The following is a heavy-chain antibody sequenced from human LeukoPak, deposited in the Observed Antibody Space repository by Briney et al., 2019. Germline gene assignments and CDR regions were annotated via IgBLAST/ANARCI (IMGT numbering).Heavy chain of an antibody. D-gene: IGHD5-18*01. Sequence: GGSLRLSCAASGFTFSSYSMNWVRQAPGKGLEWVSSISSSSSYIYYADSVKGRFTISRDNAKNSLYLQMNSLRAEDTAVYYCARAGYSYPYDFDYWGQGTLVTVSS. CDR3: ARAGYSYPYDFDY. CDR1: GFTFSSYS. CDR2: ISSSSSYI. J-gene: IGHJ4*02. V-gene: IGHV3-21*01.